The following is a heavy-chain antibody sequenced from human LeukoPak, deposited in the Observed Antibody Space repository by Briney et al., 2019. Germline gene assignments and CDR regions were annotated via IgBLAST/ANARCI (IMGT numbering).Heavy chain of an antibody. D-gene: IGHD6-25*01. V-gene: IGHV4-59*08. J-gene: IGHJ6*02. Sequence: SETLSLTCTVSGGSISSYFWSWIRQPPGKGLEWIGYIYYSGNTNYNPSLKSRVTTSVDRSKNQFSLKLSSVTAADTAVYYCARHGKQRPSDYYYYYYGMDVWGQGTTVTVSS. CDR1: GGSISSYF. CDR2: IYYSGNT. CDR3: ARHGKQRPSDYYYYYYGMDV.